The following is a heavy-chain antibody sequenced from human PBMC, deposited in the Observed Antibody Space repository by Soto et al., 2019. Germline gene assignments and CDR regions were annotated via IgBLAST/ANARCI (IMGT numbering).Heavy chain of an antibody. J-gene: IGHJ4*02. Sequence: PSETLSLTCTVSGGSISSYYWSWIRQPPGKGLEWIGYIYYSGSTNYNPSLKSRVTISVDTSKNQFSLKLSSVTAADTAVYYCARVPCAWFGGIGVFDYWGQGTLVTVSS. CDR2: IYYSGST. V-gene: IGHV4-59*01. D-gene: IGHD3-10*01. CDR3: ARVPCAWFGGIGVFDY. CDR1: GGSISSYY.